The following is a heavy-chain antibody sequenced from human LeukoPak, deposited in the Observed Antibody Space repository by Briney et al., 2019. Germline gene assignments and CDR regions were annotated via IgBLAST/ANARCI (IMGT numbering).Heavy chain of an antibody. J-gene: IGHJ4*02. CDR3: TRGRAAGD. D-gene: IGHD6-19*01. Sequence: ASVKVSCKASGYTFTNNDINWVRQATGQGIEWMGWVSPDSGDTGYAPNFRGRVTMTTDTSINTAYVELTGLTSEDTAIYYCTRGRAAGDWGQGTLVTVSS. CDR2: VSPDSGDT. CDR1: GYTFTNND. V-gene: IGHV1-8*01.